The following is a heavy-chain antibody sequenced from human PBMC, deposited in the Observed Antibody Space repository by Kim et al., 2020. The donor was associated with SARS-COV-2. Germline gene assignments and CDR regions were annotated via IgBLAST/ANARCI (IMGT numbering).Heavy chain of an antibody. CDR2: INPITSHI. CDR1: GSTFSTSG. J-gene: IGHJ6*02. D-gene: IGHD1-1*01. CDR3: VGVSVESGRNFGMDV. Sequence: GGSLRLSCAASGSTFSTSGMNWSRQAPGKGLEWVSHINPITSHIYYADPSRGRFTTSRANAKNSPYLQMNDLRVEETALDSFVGVSVESGRNFGMDVSG. V-gene: IGHV3-21*01.